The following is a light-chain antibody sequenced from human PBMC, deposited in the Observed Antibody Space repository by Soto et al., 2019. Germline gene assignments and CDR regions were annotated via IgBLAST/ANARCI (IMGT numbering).Light chain of an antibody. CDR1: QSISSY. CDR3: QQSYSMPIT. V-gene: IGKV1-39*01. J-gene: IGKJ5*01. Sequence: DIQMTQSPSSLSASLGDRVTITCRASQSISSYLNWYRQKPGKAPKLLIYAASSLQSGVPSRFSGSGSGTDFTLTISSLQPEDFATYYSQQSYSMPITFGQGTRLEI. CDR2: AAS.